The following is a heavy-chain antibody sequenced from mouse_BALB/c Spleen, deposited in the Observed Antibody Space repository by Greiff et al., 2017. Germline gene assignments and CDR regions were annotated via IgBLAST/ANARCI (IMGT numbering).Heavy chain of an antibody. J-gene: IGHJ4*01. CDR2: ISSGGGST. CDR3: ARHRDDYDSLYAMDY. V-gene: IGHV5-12-1*01. Sequence: EVKLVESGGGLVKPGGSLKLSCAASGFAFSSYDMSWVRQTPEKRLEWVAYISSGGGSTYYPDTVKGRFTISRDNAKNTLYLQMSSLKSEDTAMYYCARHRDDYDSLYAMDYWGQGTSVTVSS. D-gene: IGHD2-4*01. CDR1: GFAFSSYD.